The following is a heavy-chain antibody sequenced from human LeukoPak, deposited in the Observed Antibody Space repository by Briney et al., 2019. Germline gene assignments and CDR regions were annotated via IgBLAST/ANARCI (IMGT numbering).Heavy chain of an antibody. V-gene: IGHV1-18*01. CDR1: GYTFATYS. Sequence: GASVKVSCKTSGYTFATYSINWERQAPGQGLEWMGWISGYSGSTNYAQKLQGRVTMTTDTSTTTAYMELRSLKSDDTAVYYCARGHSSGRDYYFDTWGQGTLVTVSS. CDR3: ARGHSSGRDYYFDT. CDR2: ISGYSGST. D-gene: IGHD6-19*01. J-gene: IGHJ4*02.